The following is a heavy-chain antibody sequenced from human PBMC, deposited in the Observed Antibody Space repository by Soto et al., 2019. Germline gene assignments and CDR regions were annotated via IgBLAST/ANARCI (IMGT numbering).Heavy chain of an antibody. CDR1: GGSISSSSYY. CDR2: IYYSGST. V-gene: IGHV4-39*01. Sequence: TSETLSLTCTVSGGSISSSSYYWGWIRQPPGKGLEWIGSIYYSGSTYYNPSLKSRVTISVDTSKNQFSLKLSSVTAADTAVYYCARHSPRITIFGVVIIGWFDPWGQGTLVTVSS. D-gene: IGHD3-3*01. CDR3: ARHSPRITIFGVVIIGWFDP. J-gene: IGHJ5*02.